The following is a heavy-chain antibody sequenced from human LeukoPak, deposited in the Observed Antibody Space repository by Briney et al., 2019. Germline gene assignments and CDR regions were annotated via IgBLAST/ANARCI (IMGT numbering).Heavy chain of an antibody. CDR2: FSGSGGST. Sequence: GGSLRLSCAASGFTFSTYAMSWVRQPPGKGLEWVSAFSGSGGSTYYADSVKGRFTISRDNSKNTLYLQMNSLRVEDTAVYYCAKDDILTGYLDYWGQGTLVTVSS. CDR1: GFTFSTYA. CDR3: AKDDILTGYLDY. D-gene: IGHD3-9*01. V-gene: IGHV3-23*01. J-gene: IGHJ4*02.